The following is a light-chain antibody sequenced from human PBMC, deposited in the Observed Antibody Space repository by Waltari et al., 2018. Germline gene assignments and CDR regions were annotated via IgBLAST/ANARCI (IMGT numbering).Light chain of an antibody. J-gene: IGLJ3*02. CDR3: TSYTRKHTWV. CDR1: SSDIGGSDY. CDR2: DVT. Sequence: QSALTQPASVSGSPGQSITISCSGTSSDIGGSDYVSWYQQYPGIAPKLIIYDVTNRPSGVSNRFSGSKSGYTASLTISRLQAADEAHYYCTSYTRKHTWVFGGGTKVTVL. V-gene: IGLV2-14*03.